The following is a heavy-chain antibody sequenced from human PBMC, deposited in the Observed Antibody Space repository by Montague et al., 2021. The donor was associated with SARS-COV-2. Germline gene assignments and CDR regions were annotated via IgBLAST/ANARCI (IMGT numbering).Heavy chain of an antibody. J-gene: IGHJ5*02. CDR3: ARAWGYGDYSGKHFAT. Sequence: SETLSLTCTVSGGSISTTNYYWAWIRQPPGKGLEWVGSMYNSDNTHYNPSLESRLTMSVDTSKNQFSLKLRSVTAADAAVYHCARAWGYGDYSGKHFATWGQGTLVTVSS. V-gene: IGHV4-39*07. D-gene: IGHD4-17*01. CDR2: MYNSDNT. CDR1: GGSISTTNYY.